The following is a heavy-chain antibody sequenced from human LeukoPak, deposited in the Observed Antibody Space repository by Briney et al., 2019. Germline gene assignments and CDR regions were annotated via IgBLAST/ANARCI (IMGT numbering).Heavy chain of an antibody. CDR2: IYYSGST. CDR1: GGSISSYY. D-gene: IGHD2-2*01. Sequence: PSETLSLTCTVSGGSISSYYWSWIRQPPGKGLEWIGYIYYSGSTNYNPSLKSRVTISVDTSKNQFSLKLSSVTAADTAVYYCARTIVVVPAAPYYFDYWGQEPWSPSPQ. CDR3: ARTIVVVPAAPYYFDY. J-gene: IGHJ4*01. V-gene: IGHV4-59*01.